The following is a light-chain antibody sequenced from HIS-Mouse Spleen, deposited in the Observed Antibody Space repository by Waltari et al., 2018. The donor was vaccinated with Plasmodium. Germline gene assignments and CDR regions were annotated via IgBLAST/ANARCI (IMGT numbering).Light chain of an antibody. J-gene: IGKJ1*01. CDR2: AAS. V-gene: IGKV1-39*01. CDR3: QQSYSTWT. CDR1: QSISSY. Sequence: DIQMTQSPSSLSASVGERVTINCPASQSISSYLNWYQQKPGKAPKLLIYAASSLQSWVPSRFSGSGSGTDFTLTIISLQPEDFATYYCQQSYSTWTFGQGTKVEIK.